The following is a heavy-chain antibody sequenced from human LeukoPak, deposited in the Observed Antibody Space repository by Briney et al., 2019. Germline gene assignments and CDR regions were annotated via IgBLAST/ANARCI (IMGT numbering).Heavy chain of an antibody. V-gene: IGHV3-74*01. D-gene: IGHD1-14*01. Sequence: PGGSLRLSCAASGFTFSSYWMHWVRQAPGKGLVWVSRINSDGSSTSYADSVKGRFTISRDNSKNTLYLRMNSLRAEDTAVYYCAKPRYSYYYYMDVWGKGTTVTISS. CDR3: AKPRYSYYYYMDV. CDR1: GFTFSSYW. J-gene: IGHJ6*03. CDR2: INSDGSST.